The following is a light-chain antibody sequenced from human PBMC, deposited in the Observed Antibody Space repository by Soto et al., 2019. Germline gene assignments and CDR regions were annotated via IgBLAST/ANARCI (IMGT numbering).Light chain of an antibody. CDR2: GAS. V-gene: IGKV3-20*01. CDR3: QQYDSSPIT. CDR1: QSVSSSY. Sequence: EIVLTQSPGTLCLSPGERATLSCRSSQSVSSSYLAWYQENPGQAPRLLIYGASSRATGIPDRFSGSGSGTDFTLTISRLEPEDFAVYYCQQYDSSPITFGQGTRLEIK. J-gene: IGKJ5*01.